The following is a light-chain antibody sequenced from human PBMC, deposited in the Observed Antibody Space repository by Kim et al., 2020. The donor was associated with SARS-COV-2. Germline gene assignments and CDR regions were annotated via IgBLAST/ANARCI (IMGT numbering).Light chain of an antibody. J-gene: IGKJ2*01. CDR1: QDISTY. CDR3: QQYNHHPYT. CDR2: DAS. V-gene: IGKV1-16*02. Sequence: DIQMTQSPSSLSASVGDRVTITCRASQDISTYVAWFQQEAGKAPKSLIFDASSLQSGVPSKFSGSGSGTEFTLTINSLQPEDFATYYCQQYNHHPYTFGQGTKLEI.